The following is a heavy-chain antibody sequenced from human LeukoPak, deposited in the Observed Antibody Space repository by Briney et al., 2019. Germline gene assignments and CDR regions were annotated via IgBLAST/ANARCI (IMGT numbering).Heavy chain of an antibody. CDR3: ARYGASVY. Sequence: GGSLRLSCAASGFIFDDYGMSWVRQAPGKGLEWVSGINWSGDSTGYADSVKGRFTISRDNARNSLYLQMNSLRAEDTALYYCARYGASVYWGRGTLVTVSS. J-gene: IGHJ4*02. CDR1: GFIFDDYG. CDR2: INWSGDST. D-gene: IGHD3-10*01. V-gene: IGHV3-20*04.